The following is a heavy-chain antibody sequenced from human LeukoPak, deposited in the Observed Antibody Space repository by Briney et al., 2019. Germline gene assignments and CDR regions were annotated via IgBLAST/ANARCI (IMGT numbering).Heavy chain of an antibody. Sequence: PGGSLRLSCAASGFTFSTYEMNWVRQAPGKGLEWVSYISSSGNTIYYADSVKGRFTVSRDNAKNSLYLQMNSLRAEDTAVYYCASSLGYCSGGSCYAGNQFDYWGQGTLVTVSS. D-gene: IGHD2-15*01. CDR2: ISSSGNTI. CDR1: GFTFSTYE. J-gene: IGHJ4*02. V-gene: IGHV3-48*03. CDR3: ASSLGYCSGGSCYAGNQFDY.